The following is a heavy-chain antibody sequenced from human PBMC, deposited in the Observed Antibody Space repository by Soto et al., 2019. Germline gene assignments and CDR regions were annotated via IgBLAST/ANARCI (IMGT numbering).Heavy chain of an antibody. Sequence: QITLKESGPTLVRPAQPLTLTCGFSGFSLSSYGMGVAWIRQPPGKALEWLALIYWDDGKRYSPSLKDRLAISKDTSSNQVVLTITNMDPGDTATYFCAHAGDYDLLTFDHWGPGTLVTVSS. CDR2: IYWDDGK. D-gene: IGHD4-17*01. J-gene: IGHJ4*02. CDR3: AHAGDYDLLTFDH. CDR1: GFSLSSYGMG. V-gene: IGHV2-5*02.